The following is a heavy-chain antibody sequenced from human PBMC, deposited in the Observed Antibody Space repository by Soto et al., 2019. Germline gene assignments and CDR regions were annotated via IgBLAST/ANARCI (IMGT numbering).Heavy chain of an antibody. V-gene: IGHV3-30-3*01. CDR2: ISNDETKK. CDR3: VTAVRGYNANGDL. D-gene: IGHD5-12*01. CDR1: GFFFNTYA. Sequence: PGGSLRLSCAASGFFFNTYAVHWVRQAPGKGLEWVAVISNDETKKYFADSVKGRVSISRDSSKNTVYLQMNSLRAEDTAVYYCVTAVRGYNANGDLWGQGTTVTVSS. J-gene: IGHJ6*02.